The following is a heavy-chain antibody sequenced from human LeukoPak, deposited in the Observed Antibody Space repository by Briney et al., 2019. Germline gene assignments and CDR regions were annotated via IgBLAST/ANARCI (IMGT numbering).Heavy chain of an antibody. CDR1: GGSFSGYY. J-gene: IGHJ6*03. CDR3: ARVDYYYYYMDV. CDR2: INHSGST. Sequence: SETLSLTCAVCGGSFSGYYWSWIRQPPGKGLEWIGEINHSGSTNYNPSLKSRVTISVDTSKNQFSLKLSSVTAADTAVYYCARVDYYYYYMDVWGKGTTVTVSS. V-gene: IGHV4-34*01.